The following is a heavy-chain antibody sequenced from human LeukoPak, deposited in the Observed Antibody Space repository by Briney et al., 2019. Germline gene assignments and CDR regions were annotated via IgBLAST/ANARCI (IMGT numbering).Heavy chain of an antibody. V-gene: IGHV3-23*01. CDR2: ISGSGHTT. D-gene: IGHD3-9*01. CDR1: GFTFTSSA. J-gene: IGHJ3*02. CDR3: ARGPNYNILTGWRKTYNAFDI. Sequence: GGSLRLSCAASGFTFTSSAMSWVRQAPGKGLEWVSTISGSGHTTYYADSVKGRFTISRDNSKNTLYLQMNSLRAEDTAVYYCARGPNYNILTGWRKTYNAFDIWGQGTMVTVSS.